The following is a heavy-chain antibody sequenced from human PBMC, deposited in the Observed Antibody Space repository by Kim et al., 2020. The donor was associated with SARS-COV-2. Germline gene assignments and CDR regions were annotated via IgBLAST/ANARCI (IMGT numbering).Heavy chain of an antibody. CDR1: QFAFGSYE. CDR2: ISGSGNHI. J-gene: IGHJ6*02. CDR3: ARLGLTISGEVLRGMDV. V-gene: IGHV3-48*03. Sequence: GGSLRLSCSASQFAFGSYEMNWVRQAPGKGLEWVSYISGSGNHIYYADSVRGRFTISRDNAKNFLFLEMNSLRVEDTAVYYCARLGLTISGEVLRGMDVWGQGTTVIVSS. D-gene: IGHD3-3*01.